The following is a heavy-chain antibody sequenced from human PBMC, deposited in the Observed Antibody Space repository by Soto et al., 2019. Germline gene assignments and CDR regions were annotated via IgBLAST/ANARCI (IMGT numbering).Heavy chain of an antibody. CDR1: GFTFSSYG. V-gene: IGHV3-33*01. J-gene: IGHJ6*02. Sequence: GGSLRLSCAASGFTFSSYGMHWVRQAPGKGLEWVAVIWYDGSNKYYADSVKGRFTISRDNPKNTLYLQMNSLRAEDTAVYYCARGLAEWQGHGMDVWGQGTTVTVSS. CDR2: IWYDGSNK. CDR3: ARGLAEWQGHGMDV. D-gene: IGHD3-3*01.